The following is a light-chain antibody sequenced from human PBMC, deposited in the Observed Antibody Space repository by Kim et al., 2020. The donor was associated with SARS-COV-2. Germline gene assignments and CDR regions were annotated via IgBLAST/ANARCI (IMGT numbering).Light chain of an antibody. CDR1: SSDIGAYNH. J-gene: IGLJ3*02. V-gene: IGLV2-14*03. CDR2: DVS. Sequence: QSALTQPASVSGSPGQSITISCTGTSSDIGAYNHVSWYQQHPGKAPQLIIYDVSKASGVSNRFSGSKSVNTASLTISGLQGEDEADYYCSSYTRRNTWVFGGGTQLTVL. CDR3: SSYTRRNTWV.